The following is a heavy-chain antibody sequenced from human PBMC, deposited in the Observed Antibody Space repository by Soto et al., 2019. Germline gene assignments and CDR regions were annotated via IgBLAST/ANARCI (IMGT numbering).Heavy chain of an antibody. V-gene: IGHV1-8*01. J-gene: IGHJ5*02. CDR3: SAVGQNSDFWSGSP. D-gene: IGHD3-3*01. Sequence: QVQLVQSGAEVKKPGASVKVSCKASGYTFTSYDINWVRQATGQGLEWMGWMNPNSGNTGYAQKLQGRVNMTRNNSISTAYMELRSLRSEDTAVYYCSAVGQNSDFWSGSPWGQGTLVTVSS. CDR1: GYTFTSYD. CDR2: MNPNSGNT.